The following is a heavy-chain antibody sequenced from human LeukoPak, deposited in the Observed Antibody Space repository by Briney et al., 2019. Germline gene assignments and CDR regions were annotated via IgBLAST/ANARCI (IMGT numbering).Heavy chain of an antibody. CDR1: GFTLSSYA. V-gene: IGHV3-23*01. CDR3: AKRPGYCSSTSCQMTGWFDP. D-gene: IGHD2-2*01. CDR2: ISGSGGST. Sequence: GGSLRLSCAASGFTLSSYAMSWVRQAPGKGLEWVSAISGSGGSTYYADSVKGRFTISRDNSKNTLYLQMNSLRAEDTAVYYCAKRPGYCSSTSCQMTGWFDPWGQGTLVTVSS. J-gene: IGHJ5*02.